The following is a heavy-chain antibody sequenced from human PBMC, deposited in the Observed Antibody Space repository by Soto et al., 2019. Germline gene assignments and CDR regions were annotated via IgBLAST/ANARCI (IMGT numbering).Heavy chain of an antibody. J-gene: IGHJ6*02. CDR2: INPNSGGT. CDR1: GYTFTGYY. CDR3: ARLLMNATHYNGMDV. V-gene: IGHV1-2*04. Sequence: ASVKVSCKASGYTFTGYYMHWVRQAPGQGLEWMGWINPNSGGTNYAQKFQGWVTMTRDTSISTAYMELSRLRSDDTAVYYCARLLMNATHYNGMDVWGQGTTVTVSS. D-gene: IGHD2-21*01.